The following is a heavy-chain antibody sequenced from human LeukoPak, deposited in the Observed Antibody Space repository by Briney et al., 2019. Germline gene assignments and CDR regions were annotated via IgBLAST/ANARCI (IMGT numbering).Heavy chain of an antibody. J-gene: IGHJ5*02. CDR2: IWYVGSNK. D-gene: IGHD6-6*01. V-gene: IGHV3-33*06. CDR1: GFTFSSYG. Sequence: PGGSLRLSCAASGFTFSSYGMHWVRQAPGKGLEWVAVIWYVGSNKYYADSLKGRFTISRDNSKNMLYLQMNILRVEDTAVYYCAKDRYPYSSSSVHWFDPWGQGTLVTVSS. CDR3: AKDRYPYSSSSVHWFDP.